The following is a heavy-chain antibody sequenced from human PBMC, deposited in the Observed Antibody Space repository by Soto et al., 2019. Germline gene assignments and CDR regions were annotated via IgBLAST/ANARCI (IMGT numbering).Heavy chain of an antibody. V-gene: IGHV1-3*01. CDR1: GYTFTSYA. CDR2: INAGNGNT. D-gene: IGHD3-10*01. Sequence: GASVKVSCKASGYTFTSYAMHWVRQAPGQRLEWMGWINAGNGNTKYSQKFQGRVTITRDTSASTAYMELSSLRSEDTAVYYCARGSVRGVTYYYYYYMDVWGKGTTVTVSS. J-gene: IGHJ6*03. CDR3: ARGSVRGVTYYYYYYMDV.